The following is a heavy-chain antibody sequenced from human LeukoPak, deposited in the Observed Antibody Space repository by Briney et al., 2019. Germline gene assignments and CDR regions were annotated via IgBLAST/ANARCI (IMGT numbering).Heavy chain of an antibody. Sequence: PGGPLRLSCAASGFTFNRFNMNWVRQAPGKGLEWISYIKSSGDSIYYAASVRGRFTISRDNVKNLLYLQMNSLRAEDTAVYYCAKGGDYGDYQGNWGQGTLVTVSS. CDR2: IKSSGDSI. V-gene: IGHV3-48*01. J-gene: IGHJ4*02. CDR1: GFTFNRFN. D-gene: IGHD4-17*01. CDR3: AKGGDYGDYQGN.